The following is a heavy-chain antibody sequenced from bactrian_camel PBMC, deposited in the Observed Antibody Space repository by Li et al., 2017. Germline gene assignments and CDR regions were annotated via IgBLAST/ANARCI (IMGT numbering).Heavy chain of an antibody. V-gene: IGHV3S6*01. D-gene: IGHD7*01. CDR1: LYIYSSYC. CDR2: ISSAGGTL. Sequence: HVQLVESGGGSVQAGGSLRLSCEISLYIYSSYCMGWFRQAPGKAREGVTISSAGGTLIFDSVKGRFTISHDNAKRTLYLQMNSLKPEDTAMYYCVADLLLVRPLDPSEYKYWGQGTQVTVS. CDR3: VADLLLVRPLDPSEYKY. J-gene: IGHJ4*01.